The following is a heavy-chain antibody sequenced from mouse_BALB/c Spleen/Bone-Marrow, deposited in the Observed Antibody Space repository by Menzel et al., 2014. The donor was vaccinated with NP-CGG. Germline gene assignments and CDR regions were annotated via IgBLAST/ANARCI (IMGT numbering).Heavy chain of an antibody. Sequence: ESGTVLARPGASVKMSCKASGYTFINYWMHWVKQRPGQGLEWIGAIYPGNSDTSYNQKFKAKAKLTAVTSTSTAYMELSSLTNEDSAVYYCTCFYYDYDGLGWFAYWGQGTLVTVSA. CDR2: IYPGNSDT. CDR3: TCFYYDYDGLGWFAY. CDR1: GYTFINYW. D-gene: IGHD2-4*01. J-gene: IGHJ3*01. V-gene: IGHV1-5*01.